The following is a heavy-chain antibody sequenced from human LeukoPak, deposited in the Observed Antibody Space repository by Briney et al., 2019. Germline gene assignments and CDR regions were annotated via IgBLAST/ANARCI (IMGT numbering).Heavy chain of an antibody. CDR2: INHSGST. CDR3: AKSRLTPWGYYFDS. V-gene: IGHV4-34*01. CDR1: GGSFSGYY. Sequence: PSETLSLTCAVYGGSFSGYYWSWIRQPPGKGLEWIGEINHSGSTNYNPSLKSRITISVDAPKNQFSLKLSSVTAPDTAVYYCAKSRLTPWGYYFDSWGQGTLVTVSS. J-gene: IGHJ4*02. D-gene: IGHD1-26*01.